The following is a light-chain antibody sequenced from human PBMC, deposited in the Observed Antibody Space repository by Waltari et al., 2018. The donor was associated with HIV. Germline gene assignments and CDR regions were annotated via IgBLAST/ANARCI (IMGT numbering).Light chain of an antibody. CDR2: GDS. Sequence: QSVLTQPPSVSGAPGQRVTISCTGNSSNIGAGYAVPWSQQLPGIAPKLLIYGDSNRPSGVPDRFSGSKSGTSASLAITGLQAEDEADYYCQSYDSSLSGFWVFGGGTKLTVL. CDR3: QSYDSSLSGFWV. V-gene: IGLV1-40*01. J-gene: IGLJ3*02. CDR1: SSNIGAGYA.